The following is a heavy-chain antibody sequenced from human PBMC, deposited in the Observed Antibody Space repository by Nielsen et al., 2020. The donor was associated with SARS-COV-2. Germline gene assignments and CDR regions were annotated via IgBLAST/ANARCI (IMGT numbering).Heavy chain of an antibody. J-gene: IGHJ4*02. Sequence: GESLKISCSASGFIFSTYAMHWVRQAPGKGLEYISGISSNGGTTYYADSVKGRFTISRDNSKNTLYLQMSSLRGEDTAVYYCVKRIGAATFDCWGQGTLVTVSS. CDR2: ISSNGGTT. V-gene: IGHV3-64D*09. D-gene: IGHD6-13*01. CDR3: VKRIGAATFDC. CDR1: GFIFSTYA.